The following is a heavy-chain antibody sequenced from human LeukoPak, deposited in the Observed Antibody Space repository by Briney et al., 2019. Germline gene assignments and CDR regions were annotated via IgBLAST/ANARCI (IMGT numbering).Heavy chain of an antibody. J-gene: IGHJ4*02. D-gene: IGHD3-22*01. V-gene: IGHV3-30*18. CDR3: AKDYYDSSGYYYVDYFDY. Sequence: PGGSLRLSCAASGFTFSSYGMHWVRQAPGKGLEWVAVISYDGSNKYYADSVKGRFTISRDNSKNTLYLQMNSLRAEDTAVYYCAKDYYDSSGYYYVDYFDYWGQGTLVTVSS. CDR2: ISYDGSNK. CDR1: GFTFSSYG.